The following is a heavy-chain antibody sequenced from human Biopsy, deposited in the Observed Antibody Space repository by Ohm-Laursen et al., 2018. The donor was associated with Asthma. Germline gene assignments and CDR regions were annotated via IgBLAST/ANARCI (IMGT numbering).Heavy chain of an antibody. V-gene: IGHV1-69*01. J-gene: IGHJ4*02. D-gene: IGHD2-2*01. CDR2: INSVFGST. Sequence: SSVMVSCKSLGGTFNTYVIAWVRQAPGQGLEWMGGINSVFGSTTYPQKFQDRVTITADDSTSTVYMELSSLRSEDTAVYYCARKAGSCISRTCYSLDFWGQGTLVTVSS. CDR1: GGTFNTYV. CDR3: ARKAGSCISRTCYSLDF.